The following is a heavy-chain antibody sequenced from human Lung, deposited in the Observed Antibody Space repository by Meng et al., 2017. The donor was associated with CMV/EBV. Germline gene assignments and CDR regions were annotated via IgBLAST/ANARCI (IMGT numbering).Heavy chain of an antibody. V-gene: IGHV3-30*04. J-gene: IGHJ4*02. CDR2: ISYDGSNK. CDR3: ARERRMGGSYFGLDY. D-gene: IGHD1-26*01. Sequence: GGSLRLSCAASGFTFSSYAMHWVRQAPGKGLEWVAVISYDGSNKYYADSMKGRFTISRDNSKNTLYLQMNSLRAEDTAVYYCARERRMGGSYFGLDYWGQGTLVTVSS. CDR1: GFTFSSYA.